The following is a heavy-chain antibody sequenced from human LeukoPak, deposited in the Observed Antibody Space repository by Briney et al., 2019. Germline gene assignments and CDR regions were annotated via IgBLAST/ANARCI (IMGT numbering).Heavy chain of an antibody. V-gene: IGHV1-69*06. CDR2: IIPIFGTA. J-gene: IGHJ4*02. Sequence: SVKVSCKASGGTFTSYGIRWVRQAPGQGLEWMGGIIPIFGTANYAQKFQGRVTITADKSTSTAYMELSSLRSEDTAVYYCARDSKRFSSDYYYFDYWGQGTLVTVSS. CDR1: GGTFTSYG. D-gene: IGHD3-22*01. CDR3: ARDSKRFSSDYYYFDY.